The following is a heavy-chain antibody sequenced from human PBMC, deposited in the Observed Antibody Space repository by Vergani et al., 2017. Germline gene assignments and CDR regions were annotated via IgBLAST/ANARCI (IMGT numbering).Heavy chain of an antibody. CDR2: ISGSGGST. J-gene: IGHJ3*02. Sequence: EVQLLESGGGLVQPGGSLRLSCAASGFTFSSYAMSWVRQAPGKGLEWVSAISGSGGSTYYADSVKGRFTISRDNSKNTLYLQMNSLRAEDTAVYYCAKDRGGLGIAVAGTDAFDIWGRGTMVTVSS. CDR1: GFTFSSYA. CDR3: AKDRGGLGIAVAGTDAFDI. D-gene: IGHD6-19*01. V-gene: IGHV3-23*01.